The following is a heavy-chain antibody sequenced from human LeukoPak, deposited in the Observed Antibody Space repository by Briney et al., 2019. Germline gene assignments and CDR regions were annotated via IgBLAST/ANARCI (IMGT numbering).Heavy chain of an antibody. Sequence: GGSLRLSCAASGFTVSSNYMTWVRQAPGKGLEWVSLIYSSGGTYYSDSVTGRLTISIHSSKNTLYLQMKSLRGEDTAVYYCARFLGRITISGVVPYGMDVWGQGTTVTVSS. CDR3: ARFLGRITISGVVPYGMDV. CDR1: GFTVSSNY. V-gene: IGHV3-53*04. J-gene: IGHJ6*02. D-gene: IGHD3-3*01. CDR2: IYSSGGT.